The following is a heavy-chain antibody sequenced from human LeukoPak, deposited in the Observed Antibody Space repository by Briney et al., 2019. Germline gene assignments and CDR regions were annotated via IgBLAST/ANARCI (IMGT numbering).Heavy chain of an antibody. J-gene: IGHJ4*02. D-gene: IGHD3-16*02. V-gene: IGHV3-48*01. CDR2: ISSSSSTI. Sequence: GGSLRLSCAASGFTFSSYSMNWVRQALGKGLEWVSYISSSSSTIYYAASVKGRFTISRDNAKNSLYLQMNSLRAEDTAVYYCARVGHYDYVWGSYRYPDYWGQGTLVTVSS. CDR3: ARVGHYDYVWGSYRYPDY. CDR1: GFTFSSYS.